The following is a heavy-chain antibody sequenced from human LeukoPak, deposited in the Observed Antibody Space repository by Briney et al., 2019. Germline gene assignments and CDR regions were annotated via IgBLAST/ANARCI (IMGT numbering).Heavy chain of an antibody. J-gene: IGHJ6*04. CDR2: INTNTGNP. Sequence: GASVKVSCKASGNSFTNYAMNWARQAPGQGLEWMGWINTNTGNPTYAQGFTGRFVFSLDTSVSTAYLQISSLKAEDTAVYYCARDLHPLGDVWGKGTTVTVSS. CDR1: GNSFTNYA. V-gene: IGHV7-4-1*02. CDR3: ARDLHPLGDV.